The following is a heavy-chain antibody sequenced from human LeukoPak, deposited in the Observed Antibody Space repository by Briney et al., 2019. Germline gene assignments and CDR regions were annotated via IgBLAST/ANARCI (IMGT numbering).Heavy chain of an antibody. CDR1: GYTFTGYY. J-gene: IGHJ4*02. Sequence: ASVKVSCKASGYTFTGYYMHWVRQASGQGLEWMGWINPNSGGTNYAQKFQGRVTMTRDTSISTAYMELSRLRSDDTAVYYCAPGGLQLWSRTDYFDYWGQGTLVTVSS. V-gene: IGHV1-2*02. CDR2: INPNSGGT. D-gene: IGHD5-18*01. CDR3: APGGLQLWSRTDYFDY.